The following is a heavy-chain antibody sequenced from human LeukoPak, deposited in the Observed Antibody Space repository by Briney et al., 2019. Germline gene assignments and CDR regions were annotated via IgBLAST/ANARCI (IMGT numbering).Heavy chain of an antibody. CDR1: GGSISSSNW. V-gene: IGHV4-4*02. CDR2: IYHSGST. D-gene: IGHD3-3*01. J-gene: IGHJ6*02. CDR3: ARGIPGVTIFGVVTYYYGMDV. Sequence: SGTLSLTCAVSGGSISSSNWWSWVRQPPGKGLEWIGEIYHSGSTNYNPSLKSRVTISVDKSKNQFSLKLSSVTAADTAVYYCARGIPGVTIFGVVTYYYGMDVWGQGTTVTVSS.